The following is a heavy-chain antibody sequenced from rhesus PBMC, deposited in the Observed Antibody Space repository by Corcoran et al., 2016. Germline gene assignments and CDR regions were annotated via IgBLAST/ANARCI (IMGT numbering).Heavy chain of an antibody. CDR2: IYGSGSNT. J-gene: IGHJ6*01. CDR3: ARDGGYYGLDS. V-gene: IGHV4-169*02. D-gene: IGHD3-34*01. Sequence: QLQLQESGPGLVKPSETLSVTCAVSGGSISSSYWSWFRQAPGKGLEWIGYIYGSGSNTNYNPSDMSRVTLSVDTSKNQPSLNRSSVTTADTAVYYCARDGGYYGLDSWGQGVVVTVSS. CDR1: GGSISSSY.